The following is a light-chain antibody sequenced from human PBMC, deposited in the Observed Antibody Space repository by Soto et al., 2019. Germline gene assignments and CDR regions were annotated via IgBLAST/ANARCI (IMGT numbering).Light chain of an antibody. J-gene: IGKJ2*01. V-gene: IGKV3-20*01. Sequence: EIVLMQSPGTLSLSPGERATLSCRASQTLRRTYIAWYQKKPGQPPRVLIYGASKRATGIPDRFSGSGSGTDFSLTISRLEPGDFAVYYCHQYDNAPQTYGQGTKVDSK. CDR1: QTLRRTY. CDR2: GAS. CDR3: HQYDNAPQT.